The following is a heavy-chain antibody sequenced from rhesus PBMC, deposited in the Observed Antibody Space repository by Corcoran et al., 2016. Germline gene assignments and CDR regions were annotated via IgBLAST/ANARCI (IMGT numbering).Heavy chain of an antibody. D-gene: IGHD3-16*01. J-gene: IGHJ4*01. CDR1: GFSLSTSGMG. CDR3: ARGLLHFDY. CDR2: IYWDDDK. Sequence: QVTLKESGPALVKPTQTLTLTCTFSGFSLSTSGMGVGWIRQPPGKALEWLANIYWDDDKYYSTSLKSRLTISKDTSKNQVVLTMTNMDPVDTATYYCARGLLHFDYWGQGVLVTVSS. V-gene: IGHV2S1*01.